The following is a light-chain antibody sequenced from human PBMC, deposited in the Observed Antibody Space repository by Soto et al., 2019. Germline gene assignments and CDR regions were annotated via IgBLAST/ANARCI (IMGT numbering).Light chain of an antibody. V-gene: IGKV1-6*01. Sequence: AIQLNQSASSLYASVGDRLTITCRASQAIRTALGWYQRKPGKVPKLLIYAASILQSGVPSRLSGSGSGTDFTLTISSLQPEDFATDDGLLDFRYFWAFGQGTKVDIK. CDR3: LLDFRYFWA. J-gene: IGKJ1*01. CDR1: QAIRTA. CDR2: AAS.